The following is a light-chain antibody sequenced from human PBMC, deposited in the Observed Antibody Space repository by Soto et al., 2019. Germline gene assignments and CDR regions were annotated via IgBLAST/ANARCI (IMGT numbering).Light chain of an antibody. CDR2: GAS. CDR3: QQYGSSPPLT. J-gene: IGKJ4*01. V-gene: IGKV3-20*01. Sequence: EIVLTQSPGTLSLYPGERATLSCRASQSVGSSYLARYQQKPGQAPRLLIYGASSRATGIPDRFSGSGSGTDFTLTISRLEPEDFAVYYCQQYGSSPPLTFGGGTKVEIK. CDR1: QSVGSSY.